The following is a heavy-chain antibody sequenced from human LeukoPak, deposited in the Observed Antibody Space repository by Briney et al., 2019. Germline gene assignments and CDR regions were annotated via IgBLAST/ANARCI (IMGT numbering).Heavy chain of an antibody. J-gene: IGHJ4*02. CDR1: GFTFSSYA. V-gene: IGHV3-23*01. CDR2: ISGSGSNT. D-gene: IGHD1-26*01. CDR3: AKDRGYSRSYFDY. Sequence: PGGSLRLSCAASGFTFSSYAMSWVRQAPGKGLEWVSTISGSGSNTYYADSVKGRFTISRDNSKNTLYLQMNSLRAEDTAVYYCAKDRGYSRSYFDYWGQGTLVTVSS.